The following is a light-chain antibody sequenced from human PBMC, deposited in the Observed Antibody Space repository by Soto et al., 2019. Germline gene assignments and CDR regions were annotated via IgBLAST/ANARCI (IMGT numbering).Light chain of an antibody. J-gene: IGKJ4*01. Sequence: DIVLTQSPDSLAVSLGERATINCKSSQSVFYRSSNKNYLAWYQQKPGQPPKLLIYWASTRESGVPDRFSGSGSGTDFTLTISSLQAEDVAVYYCQQYYSTPGLTFGGGTKVEIK. CDR2: WAS. V-gene: IGKV4-1*01. CDR3: QQYYSTPGLT. CDR1: QSVFYRSSNKNY.